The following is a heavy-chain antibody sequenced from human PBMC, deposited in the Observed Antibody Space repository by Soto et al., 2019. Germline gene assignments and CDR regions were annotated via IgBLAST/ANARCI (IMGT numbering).Heavy chain of an antibody. V-gene: IGHV3-33*03. Sequence: QLQLVEAGGGVVQPGSSLSLSCAASGFTFSGYGMHWVRQAPGKGLEWVTVIWADGSQTRYAESVKGRFTFSRDNRKKTLLLQMKSLRAEDTAVYYCAIDKGAWERGGFNIWGQGTSVIVSS. CDR2: IWADGSQT. J-gene: IGHJ3*02. CDR3: AIDKGAWERGGFNI. CDR1: GFTFSGYG. D-gene: IGHD1-26*01.